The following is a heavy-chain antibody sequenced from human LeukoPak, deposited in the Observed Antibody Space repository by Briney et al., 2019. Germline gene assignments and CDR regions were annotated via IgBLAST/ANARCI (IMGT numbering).Heavy chain of an antibody. V-gene: IGHV3-74*01. CDR3: ARGGSGWTVLGAFDI. Sequence: GGSLRLSCAASGFTFSSYWMHWVRQAPGKGLVWVSRINSDGSSTIYADSVKGRFTISRDNAKNSLYLQMNSLRAEDTAVYYCARGGSGWTVLGAFDIWGQGTMVTVSS. CDR2: INSDGSST. D-gene: IGHD6-19*01. J-gene: IGHJ3*02. CDR1: GFTFSSYW.